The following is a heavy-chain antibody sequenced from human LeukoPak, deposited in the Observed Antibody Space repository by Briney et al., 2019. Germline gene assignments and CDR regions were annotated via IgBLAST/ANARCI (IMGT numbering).Heavy chain of an antibody. V-gene: IGHV4-31*03. CDR1: GGSISSGGYY. J-gene: IGHJ4*02. CDR3: ARVPRITMIVVG. D-gene: IGHD3-22*01. Sequence: SETLSLTCTVSGGSISSGGYYWSWIRQHPGKGLEWIGYIYYSGSTYYNPSLKSRVTISVDTSKNQFSLKLSSVTAADTAVYYCARVPRITMIVVGWGQGTLVTVSS. CDR2: IYYSGST.